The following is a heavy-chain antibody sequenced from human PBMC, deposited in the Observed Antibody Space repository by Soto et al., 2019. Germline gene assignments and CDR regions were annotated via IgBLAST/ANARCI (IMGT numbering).Heavy chain of an antibody. V-gene: IGHV4-31*03. CDR3: AGAKLTEDGNLVY. Sequence: PSETLSLTCIVSGGSIGVGDYYLSWIRQLPGKGLEWIGYISYGGSSYHNPSLKSRLTISVDTSKNQFSLKLSSVTAADTDIYYCAGAKLTEDGNLVYWGQGTHFTVSS. J-gene: IGHJ4*02. CDR2: ISYGGSS. CDR1: GGSIGVGDYY. D-gene: IGHD6-13*01.